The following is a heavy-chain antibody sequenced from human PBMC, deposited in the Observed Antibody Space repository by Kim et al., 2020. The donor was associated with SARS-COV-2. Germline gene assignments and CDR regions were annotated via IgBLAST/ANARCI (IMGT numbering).Heavy chain of an antibody. J-gene: IGHJ3*02. V-gene: IGHV3-43*01. Sequence: GGSLRLSCAASGFTFDDYTMHWVRQAPGKGLEWVSLITWDDGAATFYADSVKGRFTISRDNSKNSLYLQMNSLRTEDTALYYCAKGGQWARTGNDAFDIWGQGTMVTVSS. CDR2: ITWDDGAAT. CDR1: GFTFDDYT. CDR3: AKGGQWARTGNDAFDI. D-gene: IGHD1-26*01.